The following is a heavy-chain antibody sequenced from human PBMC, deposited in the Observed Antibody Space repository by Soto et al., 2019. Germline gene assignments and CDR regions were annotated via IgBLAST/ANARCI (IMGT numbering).Heavy chain of an antibody. CDR1: GYTFTRSG. CDR3: ARSMTTVTPDDY. D-gene: IGHD4-17*01. V-gene: IGHV1-18*01. J-gene: IGHJ4*02. CDR2: ISAYNGNT. Sequence: VQLVQSGAAVKKPGASVQVSCKASGYTFTRSGISWVRQAPGQGLAWMGWISAYNGNTNYAQKLQGRVTMTTDTSTSTAYMELRSLRSDDTAVYYCARSMTTVTPDDYWGQGTLVTVSS.